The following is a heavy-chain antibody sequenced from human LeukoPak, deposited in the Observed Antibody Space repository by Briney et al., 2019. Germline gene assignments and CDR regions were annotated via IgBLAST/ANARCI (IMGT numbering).Heavy chain of an antibody. D-gene: IGHD3-16*01. CDR2: IYSGGST. Sequence: GGSLRLSCAASGFTFSSYGMSWVRQAPGKGLEWVSVIYSGGSTYYADSVKGRFTISRDNSKNTLYLQMNSLRAEDTAVYYCARLGSKNYFDYWGQGTLVTVSS. CDR3: ARLGSKNYFDY. CDR1: GFTFSSYG. V-gene: IGHV3-66*01. J-gene: IGHJ4*02.